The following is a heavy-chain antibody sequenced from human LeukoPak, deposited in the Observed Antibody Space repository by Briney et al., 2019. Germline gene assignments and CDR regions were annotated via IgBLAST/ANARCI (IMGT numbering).Heavy chain of an antibody. CDR1: GDSVSSNSAA. Sequence: SQTLSLTCAISGDSVSSNSAAWDWLRQSPSRGLEWLGRTYYRYKLYNDYAGEVKSRITINPHTSKNQFSLQLNSVTPEDTAVYYCARVGHPWGIEDAFDIWGQGTMVTVSS. CDR3: ARVGHPWGIEDAFDI. CDR2: TYYRYKLYN. D-gene: IGHD3-16*01. J-gene: IGHJ3*02. V-gene: IGHV6-1*01.